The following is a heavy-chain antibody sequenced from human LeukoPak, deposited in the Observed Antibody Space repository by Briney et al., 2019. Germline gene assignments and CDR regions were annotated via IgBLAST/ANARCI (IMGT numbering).Heavy chain of an antibody. CDR3: ARGVYSGSYRYYFDY. V-gene: IGHV1-18*01. Sequence: WASVKVSCKASGYTFTSYGISWVRQAPGQGLEWMGWISAYNGNTNYAQKLQGRVTMTTDTSTSTAYMELRSLRSDDTAVYYCARGVYSGSYRYYFDYWGQGTLVTVSS. J-gene: IGHJ4*02. D-gene: IGHD1-26*01. CDR1: GYTFTSYG. CDR2: ISAYNGNT.